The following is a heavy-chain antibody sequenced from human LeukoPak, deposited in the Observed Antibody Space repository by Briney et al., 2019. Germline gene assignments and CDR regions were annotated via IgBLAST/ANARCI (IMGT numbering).Heavy chain of an antibody. D-gene: IGHD6-19*01. V-gene: IGHV3-9*01. CDR3: AKEHSGGWYGTDFDY. CDR2: ISWNSGSI. CDR1: GFTFDDYA. J-gene: IGHJ4*02. Sequence: GGSLRLSCAASGFTFDDYAMHWVRQAPGKGLEWVSGISWNSGSIGYADSVKGRFTISRDNAKNSLYLQMNSLRAEDTALYYCAKEHSGGWYGTDFDYWGQGTLVTVSS.